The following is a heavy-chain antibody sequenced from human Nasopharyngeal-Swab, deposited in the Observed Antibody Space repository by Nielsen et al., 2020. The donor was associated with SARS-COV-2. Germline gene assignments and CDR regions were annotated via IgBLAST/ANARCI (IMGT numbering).Heavy chain of an antibody. CDR3: TRDLDEEEHAFDI. J-gene: IGHJ3*02. Sequence: GESLKISCAASGFTFDNFAMSWVRQASGKGLEWVGLIRSKAYGGTTEYAASVKGRFTISRDDSKSIAYLQMNSLKTEDTAVYYCTRDLDEEEHAFDIWGQGTMVTVSS. V-gene: IGHV3-49*04. D-gene: IGHD1-1*01. CDR2: IRSKAYGGTT. CDR1: GFTFDNFA.